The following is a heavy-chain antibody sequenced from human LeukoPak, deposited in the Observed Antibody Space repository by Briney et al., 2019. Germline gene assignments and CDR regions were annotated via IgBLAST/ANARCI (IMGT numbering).Heavy chain of an antibody. Sequence: QTGGSLRLSCAASGFTFSSYAMSWVRQAPGKGLEWVSAISGSGGSTYYADSVKGRFTISRDNSKNTLYLQMNSLRAEDTAVYYCATPMYYYDSSGYPYAFDIWGQGTMVTVSS. J-gene: IGHJ3*02. CDR3: ATPMYYYDSSGYPYAFDI. D-gene: IGHD3-22*01. CDR2: ISGSGGST. V-gene: IGHV3-23*01. CDR1: GFTFSSYA.